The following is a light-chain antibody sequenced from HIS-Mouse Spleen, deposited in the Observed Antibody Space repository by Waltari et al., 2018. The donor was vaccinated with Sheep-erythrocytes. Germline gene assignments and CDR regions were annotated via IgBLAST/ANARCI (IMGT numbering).Light chain of an antibody. CDR3: CSYAGSSTPWV. Sequence: QSALTQPASVSGSPGQSITISCTGTSSDVGCYNLVSWYQQHPGKAPKVMIYEGSKRPSGVSNRFSGSKSGNTASLTISGLQAEDEADYYCCSYAGSSTPWVFGGGTKLTVL. J-gene: IGLJ3*02. CDR1: SSDVGCYNL. V-gene: IGLV2-23*01. CDR2: EGS.